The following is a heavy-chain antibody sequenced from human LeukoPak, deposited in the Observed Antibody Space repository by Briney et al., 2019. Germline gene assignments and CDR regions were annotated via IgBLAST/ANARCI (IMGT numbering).Heavy chain of an antibody. CDR2: IHYNGRT. Sequence: SETLSLTCTVSGGSISGYYWSWIRQPPGKGLEWIGYIHYNGRTNYNPSLKSRVTMSVDTSKNQFSLKLSSVTAADTAVYYCARDPRTYYYDSWGQGTLVTVSS. CDR3: ARDPRTYYYDS. CDR1: GGSISGYY. D-gene: IGHD3-22*01. V-gene: IGHV4-59*12. J-gene: IGHJ4*02.